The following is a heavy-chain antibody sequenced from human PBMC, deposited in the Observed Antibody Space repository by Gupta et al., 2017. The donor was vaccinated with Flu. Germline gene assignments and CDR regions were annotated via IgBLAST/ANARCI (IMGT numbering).Heavy chain of an antibody. J-gene: IGHJ4*02. CDR1: GGSFSGYY. D-gene: IGHD2-2*02. CDR3: ARGGQPAAIHSSFDY. Sequence: QVQLQQWGAGLLKPSETLSLTCAVYGGSFSGYYWSWIRQPPGKGLEWIGEINHSGSTNYNPSLKSRVTISVDTSKNQFSLKLSSVTAADTAVYYCARGGQPAAIHSSFDYWGQGTLVTVSS. CDR2: INHSGST. V-gene: IGHV4-34*01.